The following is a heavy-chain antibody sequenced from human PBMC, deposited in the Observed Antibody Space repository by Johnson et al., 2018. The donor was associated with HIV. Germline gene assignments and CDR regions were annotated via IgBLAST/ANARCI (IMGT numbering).Heavy chain of an antibody. CDR3: AKVSIVVGTRGAFDI. J-gene: IGHJ3*02. D-gene: IGHD3-22*01. V-gene: IGHV3-30-3*01. CDR2: ISYDGSNK. Sequence: VQLVESGGGLIQPGGSLRLSCAASGFTVSSYAMHWVRQAPGKGLEWVAVISYDGSNKYYADSVKGRFTISRDNSKNTLYLQMNSLRAEDTAVYYCAKVSIVVGTRGAFDIWGQGTMVTVSS. CDR1: GFTVSSYA.